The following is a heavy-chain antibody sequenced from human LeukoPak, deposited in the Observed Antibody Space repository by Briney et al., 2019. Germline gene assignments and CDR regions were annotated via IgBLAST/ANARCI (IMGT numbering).Heavy chain of an antibody. CDR2: INHSGST. Sequence: SETLSLTCAVYGGSFSGYYWSWIRQPPGKGLEWVGEINHSGSTNYNPSLKSRVTISVDTSKNQFSLKLSSVTAADTAVYYCARFSSYCTNGVCGGNYFDYWGRGTLVTVSS. CDR1: GGSFSGYY. V-gene: IGHV4-34*01. J-gene: IGHJ4*02. CDR3: ARFSSYCTNGVCGGNYFDY. D-gene: IGHD2-8*01.